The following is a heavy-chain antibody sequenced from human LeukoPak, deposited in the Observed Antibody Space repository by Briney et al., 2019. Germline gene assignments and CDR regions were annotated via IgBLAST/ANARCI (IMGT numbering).Heavy chain of an antibody. Sequence: GGSLRLSCAASGFTFSSYWMHWVRQAPGKGPVWVSRINSDGSSTFYADSVKGRFTISRDNAKNTLYLQLNGLRAEDTAVYYCARAERRYGDYLGFDYWGQGSLVTVFS. CDR2: INSDGSST. CDR3: ARAERRYGDYLGFDY. D-gene: IGHD4-17*01. V-gene: IGHV3-74*01. CDR1: GFTFSSYW. J-gene: IGHJ4*02.